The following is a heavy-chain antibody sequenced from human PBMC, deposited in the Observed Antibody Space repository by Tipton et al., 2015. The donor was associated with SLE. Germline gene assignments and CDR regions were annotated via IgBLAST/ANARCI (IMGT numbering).Heavy chain of an antibody. V-gene: IGHV3-74*01. CDR2: LSTDGSVT. CDR3: ARAPTISVAGTTDPFGMDV. CDR1: GFTFSRYD. Sequence: SLRLSCAASGFTFSRYDMHWVRQVPGKGLVWVSRLSTDGSVTTYADSVKGRLTISRDNAKNTLYLQMRSLRVEDTGIYYCARAPTISVAGTTDPFGMDVWGPGTRVTVSS. D-gene: IGHD6-19*01. J-gene: IGHJ6*02.